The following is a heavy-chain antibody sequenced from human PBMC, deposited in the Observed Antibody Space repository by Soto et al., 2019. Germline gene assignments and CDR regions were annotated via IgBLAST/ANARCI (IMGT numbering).Heavy chain of an antibody. V-gene: IGHV4-59*01. D-gene: IGHD3-10*01. CDR2: IYYTGTT. CDR1: GTSIRGYY. CDR3: AREVSSFGSNHFDS. Sequence: SETLSLTCSVSGTSIRGYYWTWIRQPPGKGLEWIGYIYYTGTTKYNPSLKSRVTISVDTSKNQFSLRLNSVTAADTAVYYCAREVSSFGSNHFDSWGQGALVTVSS. J-gene: IGHJ4*02.